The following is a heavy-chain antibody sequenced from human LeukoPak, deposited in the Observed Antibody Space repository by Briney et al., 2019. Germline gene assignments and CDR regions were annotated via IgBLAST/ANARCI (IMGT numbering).Heavy chain of an antibody. CDR2: INSDGSST. Sequence: PGGSLRLSCAASGFTFSSYWMHWVRQAPGKGLVWVSRINSDGSSTSYADSVKGRFTISRDNAKNTLYLQMNSLRAEDTAVYYCARAPEDRRYYNYMDVWGKGTTVTVSS. J-gene: IGHJ6*03. V-gene: IGHV3-74*01. CDR1: GFTFSSYW. CDR3: ARAPEDRRYYNYMDV.